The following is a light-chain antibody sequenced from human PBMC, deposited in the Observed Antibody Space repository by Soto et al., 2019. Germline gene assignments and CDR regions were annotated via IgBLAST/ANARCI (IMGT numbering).Light chain of an antibody. CDR3: QQYDNLPYT. CDR2: DAS. CDR1: QDIRNY. Sequence: DIQMTQSPSSLSASVGDRVTITCQASQDIRNYLNWYQQKPGKAPKLLIYDASNLETGVPSRFSGSGSGTDFTFTISSRQPEDLATYYCQQYDNLPYTFGQGTKLEIK. J-gene: IGKJ2*01. V-gene: IGKV1-33*01.